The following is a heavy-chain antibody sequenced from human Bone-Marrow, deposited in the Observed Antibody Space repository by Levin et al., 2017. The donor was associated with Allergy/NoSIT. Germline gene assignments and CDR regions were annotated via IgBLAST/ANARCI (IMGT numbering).Heavy chain of an antibody. CDR1: GFTFDDYV. J-gene: IGHJ3*01. CDR3: ATDYRIGTVAGAFRV. Sequence: GGSLRLSCAVSGFTFDDYVMHWVRQAPGKGLEWVSGIGWNGNVLGYSDSVRGRFTISRDNAKMSLYLQMNSLRSEDTALYYCATDYRIGTVAGAFRVWGRGTSVSVSS. CDR2: IGWNGNVL. D-gene: IGHD1-26*01. V-gene: IGHV3-9*01.